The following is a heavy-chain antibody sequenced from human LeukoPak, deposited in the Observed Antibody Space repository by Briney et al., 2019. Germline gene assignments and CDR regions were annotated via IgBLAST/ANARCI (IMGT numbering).Heavy chain of an antibody. CDR1: GFTFSSYD. Sequence: GGSLRLSCAASGFTFSSYDLHWVRQSTGKGLEWVSAIGPAGDTYHPGSVKGRFTIFRENAKNSLYLQMNSLRAEDTAVYYCARGGSGWSNFDYWGQGTLVTVSS. J-gene: IGHJ4*02. V-gene: IGHV3-13*01. D-gene: IGHD6-19*01. CDR2: IGPAGDT. CDR3: ARGGSGWSNFDY.